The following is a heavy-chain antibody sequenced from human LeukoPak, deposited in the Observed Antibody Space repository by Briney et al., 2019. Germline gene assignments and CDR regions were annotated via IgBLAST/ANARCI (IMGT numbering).Heavy chain of an antibody. J-gene: IGHJ4*02. CDR1: GGTFSSYA. CDR3: ARALEYCSGGSCLYN. Sequence: SVKVSCKASGGTFSSYAISRVRQAPGQGLEWMGGIIPIFGTANYAQKFQGRVTITADESTSTAYMELSSLRSEDTAVYYCARALEYCSGGSCLYNWGQGTLVTVSS. CDR2: IIPIFGTA. D-gene: IGHD2-15*01. V-gene: IGHV1-69*01.